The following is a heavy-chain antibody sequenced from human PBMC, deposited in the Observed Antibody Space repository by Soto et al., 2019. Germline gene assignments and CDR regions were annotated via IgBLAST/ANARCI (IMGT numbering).Heavy chain of an antibody. J-gene: IGHJ5*02. CDR1: GASFSTYY. Sequence: SETLPLPCAVYGASFSTYYWSWIRQPPGKGLEWIGEVNHSGSTSYSPSLKSRVTISADTSKNQFSLKLSSVTAADTAVYYCARAGVSWPLNFFHPWVQGTPVTVSS. V-gene: IGHV4-34*01. CDR2: VNHSGST. D-gene: IGHD6-13*01. CDR3: ARAGVSWPLNFFHP.